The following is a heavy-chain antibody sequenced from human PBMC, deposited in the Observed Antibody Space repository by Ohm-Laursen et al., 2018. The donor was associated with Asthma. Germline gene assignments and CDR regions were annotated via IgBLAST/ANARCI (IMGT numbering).Heavy chain of an antibody. CDR3: ARGAIAVAGMKGGGY. Sequence: SLRLSCAASGFTFNSYGIHWVRQAPGKGLEWVAVISYDGSNKYYADSVKGRFTISRDNSKNTLYLQMNSLRAEDTAVYYCARGAIAVAGMKGGGYWGQGTLVTVSS. D-gene: IGHD6-19*01. CDR1: GFTFNSYG. J-gene: IGHJ4*02. CDR2: ISYDGSNK. V-gene: IGHV3-30*03.